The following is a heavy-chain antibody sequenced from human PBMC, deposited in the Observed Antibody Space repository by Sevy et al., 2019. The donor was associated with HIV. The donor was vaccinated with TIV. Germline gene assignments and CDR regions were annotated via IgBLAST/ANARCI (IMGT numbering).Heavy chain of an antibody. CDR3: AREGGVATTGDHDAFDI. V-gene: IGHV1-24*01. CDR1: GYSLSKLS. Sequence: ASVKVSCKVFGYSLSKLSMHWVRQAPGKGLEWMGSLDPGNGEITYAQTLQGRVTMTEDTSTDTAYMELSSLTSEDTALYYCAREGGVATTGDHDAFDIWGHGTLVTVSS. J-gene: IGHJ3*02. CDR2: LDPGNGEI. D-gene: IGHD7-27*01.